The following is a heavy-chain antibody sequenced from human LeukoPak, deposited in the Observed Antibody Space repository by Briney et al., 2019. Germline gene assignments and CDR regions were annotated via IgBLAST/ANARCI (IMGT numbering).Heavy chain of an antibody. J-gene: IGHJ4*02. D-gene: IGHD4-17*01. CDR2: INSDGSST. Sequence: GGSLRLSCAASGFTFSSYWMHWVRQAPGKGLVWVSRINSDGSSTSYADSVKGRFTISRDNAKNTLYLQMNSLRAEDTAVYCCARPDYGDYHFDYWGQGTLVTVSS. CDR3: ARPDYGDYHFDY. CDR1: GFTFSSYW. V-gene: IGHV3-74*01.